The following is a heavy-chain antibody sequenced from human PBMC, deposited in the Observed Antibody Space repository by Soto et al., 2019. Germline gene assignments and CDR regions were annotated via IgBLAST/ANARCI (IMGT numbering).Heavy chain of an antibody. CDR2: ITSYNSQT. D-gene: IGHD1-20*01. CDR1: GYTFSSFS. Sequence: QVQLVQSGAEVKKPGASVKVSCKASGYTFSSFSISWVRQAPGQGLEWLGWITSYNSQTRYAQKLQGRATLTTDTSTNTAYRELRRLKCDDTSVDYCARGSDRFNWNDPWDYWGQGTLVTVSS. CDR3: ARGSDRFNWNDPWDY. J-gene: IGHJ4*02. V-gene: IGHV1-18*01.